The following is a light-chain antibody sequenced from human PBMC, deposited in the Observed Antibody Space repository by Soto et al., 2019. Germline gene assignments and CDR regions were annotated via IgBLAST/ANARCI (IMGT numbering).Light chain of an antibody. CDR1: QRISTY. J-gene: IGKJ1*01. CDR2: AAS. V-gene: IGKV1-39*01. CDR3: QQCYSSPRT. Sequence: DIQMTQSPSTLSAGVGDRVTITCRASQRISTYLNWYQQKPGKAPTLLIYAASSLQSGVPSRFSGGGFGTDFILTINTLQPEDFATYFCQQCYSSPRTFGQGTKVDIK.